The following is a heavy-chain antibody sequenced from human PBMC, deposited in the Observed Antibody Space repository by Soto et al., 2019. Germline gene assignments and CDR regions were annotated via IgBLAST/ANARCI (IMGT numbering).Heavy chain of an antibody. CDR3: ASSRSLLGQFDP. D-gene: IGHD2-8*02. CDR1: GFTFSNYW. V-gene: IGHV3-74*03. J-gene: IGHJ5*02. CDR2: INTDGSNT. Sequence: HPGGSLRLSCEASGFTFSNYWMHWVRQAPGKGLVWVSRINTDGSNTKYADSVKGRFTISRDNAKNTVYLQMNSLRVEDTAIYYCASSRSLLGQFDPWGQGTLVPVSS.